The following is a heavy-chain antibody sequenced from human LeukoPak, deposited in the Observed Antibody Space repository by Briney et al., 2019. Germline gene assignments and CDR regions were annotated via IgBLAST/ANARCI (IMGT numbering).Heavy chain of an antibody. CDR1: GYTFTSYG. CDR3: ARDGSPELYYYDSSATGYYMDV. J-gene: IGHJ6*03. Sequence: GASVKVSCKASGYTFTSYGISWVRQAPGQGLEWMGWISAYNGNTNYAQKLRGRVTMTTDTSTSTAYMELRSLRSDDTAVYYCARDGSPELYYYDSSATGYYMDVWGKGTTVTVS. CDR2: ISAYNGNT. D-gene: IGHD3-22*01. V-gene: IGHV1-18*01.